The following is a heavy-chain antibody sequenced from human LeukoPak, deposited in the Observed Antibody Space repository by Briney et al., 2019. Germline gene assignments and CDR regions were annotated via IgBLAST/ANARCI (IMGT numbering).Heavy chain of an antibody. CDR2: IKSKTDGGTT. J-gene: IGHJ3*02. CDR3: TTDGALGDYINAFDI. CDR1: GFTFSNAW. Sequence: MPGGSLRLSCAASGFTFSNAWMSWVRQAPGKGLEWVGRIKSKTDGGTTDYAAPVKGRFTISRDDSKNTLYLQMNSLKTEDTAVYYCTTDGALGDYINAFDIWGQGTMVNVSS. V-gene: IGHV3-15*01. D-gene: IGHD4-17*01.